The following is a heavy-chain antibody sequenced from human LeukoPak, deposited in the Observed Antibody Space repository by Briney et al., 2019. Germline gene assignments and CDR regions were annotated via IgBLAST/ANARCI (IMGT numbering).Heavy chain of an antibody. CDR3: ARDNSMHERGWWFDP. D-gene: IGHD1-1*01. CDR2: INPRGMST. CDR1: GYSFTGHY. Sequence: GASAKVSCKSSGYSFTGHYMHWVRQAPGQGLEWMRVINPRGMSTIYAEKFQGRIIMTRDLSTTTDYMELSSLKSDDTAVYYCARDNSMHERGWWFDPWGQGTLVTVSS. V-gene: IGHV1-46*01. J-gene: IGHJ5*02.